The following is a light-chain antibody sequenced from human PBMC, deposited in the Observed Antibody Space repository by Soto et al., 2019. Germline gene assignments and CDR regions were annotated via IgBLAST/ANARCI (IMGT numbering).Light chain of an antibody. CDR1: QSISNY. J-gene: IGKJ2*01. V-gene: IGKV1-39*01. CDR3: QQSYSTPYT. Sequence: DIHMTQSPSSLSASVGDRVTITCRASQSISNYLNWYQQKPGKAPNLLIYIASNLHSGVPSRFSGSGSGTDFTLTISSXQPEDFATYYCQQSYSTPYTFGQGTKVDIK. CDR2: IAS.